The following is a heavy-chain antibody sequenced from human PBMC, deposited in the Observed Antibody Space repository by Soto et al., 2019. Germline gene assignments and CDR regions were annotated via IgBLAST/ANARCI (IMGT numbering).Heavy chain of an antibody. CDR1: GFRFSNYD. V-gene: IGHV3-30-3*01. D-gene: IGHD2-2*01. CDR2: ISYDGSNK. CDR3: ARDRVCTSATCGEFDYYYYYGMDV. J-gene: IGHJ6*02. Sequence: PAGSQALSCVAAGFRFSNYDIHWVRQAPGKGREWVAVISYDGSNKYYADSVKGRFTISRDNSKNTLYLQMNSLRAEDTAVYYCARDRVCTSATCGEFDYYYYYGMDVWGQGSTFTVSS.